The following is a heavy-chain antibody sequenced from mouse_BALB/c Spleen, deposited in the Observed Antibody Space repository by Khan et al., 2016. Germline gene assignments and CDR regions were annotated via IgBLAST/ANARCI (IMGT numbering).Heavy chain of an antibody. V-gene: IGHV9-2-1*01. CDR2: INTETGEP. J-gene: IGHJ2*01. CDR3: APHYYGSGYGFDY. D-gene: IGHD1-1*01. Sequence: QIQLVQSGPELKKPGETVKISCKASGYTFTDYSMHWVKRAPGKGLKWMGWINTETGEPTYADDFKGRFAFSLETSASTAYLQINNLKDDDTATYFCAPHYYGSGYGFDYWGQGTTRTVSS. CDR1: GYTFTDYS.